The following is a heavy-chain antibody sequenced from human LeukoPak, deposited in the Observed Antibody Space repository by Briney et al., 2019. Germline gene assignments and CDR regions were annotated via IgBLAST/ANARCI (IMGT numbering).Heavy chain of an antibody. J-gene: IGHJ3*02. Sequence: GGSLRLSCAASGFTFSSYELYWVRQAPGKGLEWISYISSSSTIIKYADSVRGRFTVSRDDARESLYLQMSSLRADDTAIYYCGASRQYVGAFDIWGQGTLVTVSS. V-gene: IGHV3-48*03. CDR2: ISSSSTII. D-gene: IGHD3-16*01. CDR3: GASRQYVGAFDI. CDR1: GFTFSSYE.